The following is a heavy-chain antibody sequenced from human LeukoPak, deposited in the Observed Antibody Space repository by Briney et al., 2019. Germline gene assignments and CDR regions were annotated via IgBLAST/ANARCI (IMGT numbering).Heavy chain of an antibody. J-gene: IGHJ4*02. CDR1: GGSISSSSHY. Sequence: PSETLSLTCTASGGSISSSSHYWGWIRQPPGKGLEWIGSIYYSGSTYYNPSLKSRVTISVDTSKNQFSVKLSSVTAADTAVYYCARRGAAYYYGSGYYFDNWGQGTLVTVSS. CDR2: IYYSGST. V-gene: IGHV4-39*01. D-gene: IGHD3-10*01. CDR3: ARRGAAYYYGSGYYFDN.